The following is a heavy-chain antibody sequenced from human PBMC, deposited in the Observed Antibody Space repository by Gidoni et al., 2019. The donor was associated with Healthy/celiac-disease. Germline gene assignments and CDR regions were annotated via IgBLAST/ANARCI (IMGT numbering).Heavy chain of an antibody. CDR1: GFAFSSYA. CDR2: IRGSGGRT. Sequence: EVQLLQSGGGLVQPGWSLRLSCAASGFAFSSYAMSWVRQVPGMGLDGVSAIRGSGGRTNYADAVKGRFTISRDNSKNTLYLQMNSLRAEDTAVYYCAKEGGYSGYDPFDYWGQGTLVTVSS. V-gene: IGHV3-23*01. D-gene: IGHD5-12*01. J-gene: IGHJ4*02. CDR3: AKEGGYSGYDPFDY.